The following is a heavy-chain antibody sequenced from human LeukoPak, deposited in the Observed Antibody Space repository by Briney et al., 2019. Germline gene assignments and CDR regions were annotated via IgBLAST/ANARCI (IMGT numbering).Heavy chain of an antibody. Sequence: PGGSLRLSCAASGFTFSSYAMSWVRQAPGKGLEWVSAISGSGGSTYYADSVKGRFTISRDNSKNTLYLQMNSLRAEDTAVYYCATAGDIVVVPAASDFGYWGQGTLVTVSS. V-gene: IGHV3-23*01. D-gene: IGHD2-2*01. CDR3: ATAGDIVVVPAASDFGY. CDR1: GFTFSSYA. J-gene: IGHJ4*02. CDR2: ISGSGGST.